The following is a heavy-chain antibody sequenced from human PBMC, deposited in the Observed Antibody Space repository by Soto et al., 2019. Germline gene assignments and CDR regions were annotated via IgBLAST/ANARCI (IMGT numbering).Heavy chain of an antibody. CDR3: ARDDAESGSNKLDP. CDR2: IYYTGNT. D-gene: IGHD1-26*01. CDR1: GGSVSSRSHF. V-gene: IGHV4-61*01. J-gene: IGHJ5*02. Sequence: QVQLQESGPGVVKPSDTLSVTCTVSGGSVSSRSHFWSWIRQPPGGGLQWIGYIYYTGNTNYSPSLKSRATLSVDTSRNQFARRLTSVTAADTAIYYCARDDAESGSNKLDPWGQGTLVTVSS.